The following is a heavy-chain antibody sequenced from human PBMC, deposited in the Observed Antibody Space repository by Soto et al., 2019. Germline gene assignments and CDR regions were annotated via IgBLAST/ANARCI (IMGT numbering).Heavy chain of an antibody. D-gene: IGHD6-13*01. CDR3: ARDPRAAAGPQLDY. J-gene: IGHJ4*02. Sequence: QVQLVQSGAEVNKPGSSVKVSCKASGGTFSSYAISWVRQAPGQGLESRGGIIPIFGTANYAQKFQGRVTITADESTSTAYMELSSLRSEDTAVYYCARDPRAAAGPQLDYWGQGTLVTVSS. CDR1: GGTFSSYA. V-gene: IGHV1-69*01. CDR2: IIPIFGTA.